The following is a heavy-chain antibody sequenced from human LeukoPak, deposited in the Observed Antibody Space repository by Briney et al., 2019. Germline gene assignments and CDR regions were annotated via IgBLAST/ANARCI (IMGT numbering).Heavy chain of an antibody. CDR1: GGSISSYY. CDR2: IYYSGST. D-gene: IGHD5-12*01. CDR3: ARNTAGYLYYYMDV. V-gene: IGHV4-59*01. J-gene: IGHJ6*03. Sequence: SETLSLTCTVSGGSISSYYWSWIRQPPGKGLEWIGYIYYSGSTNYNPSLKSRVTISVDTSNNQFSLKLSSVTAADTAVYYCARNTAGYLYYYMDVWGRGTTVTASS.